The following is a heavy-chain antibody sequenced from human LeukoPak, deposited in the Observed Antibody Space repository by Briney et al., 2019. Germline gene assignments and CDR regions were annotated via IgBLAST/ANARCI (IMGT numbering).Heavy chain of an antibody. CDR3: ARGRPHGNDY. CDR2: IASDGSST. J-gene: IGHJ4*02. CDR1: GFTFSSYW. V-gene: IGHV3-74*01. Sequence: GGSLRLSCAASGFTFSSYWMNWVRQAPGKGLVWVSRIASDGSSTTYADSVKGRFSISRDNAKNTLYPQMNSLRVEDTAVYYCARGRPHGNDYWGQGTLVTVSS. D-gene: IGHD4-23*01.